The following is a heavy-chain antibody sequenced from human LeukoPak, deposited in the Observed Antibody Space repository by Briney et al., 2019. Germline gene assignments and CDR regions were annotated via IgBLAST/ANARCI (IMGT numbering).Heavy chain of an antibody. J-gene: IGHJ6*02. CDR3: ATTSSGYYYYYYAMDV. CDR1: GYTFTSYD. Sequence: ASVKVSCKASGYTFTSYDINWVRQATGQGLEWMGWMNPNSGNTGYAQKFQGRVTMTRNTSISTAYMELSSLRSEDTAVYYCATTSSGYYYYYYAMDVWGQGTTVTVSS. CDR2: MNPNSGNT. V-gene: IGHV1-8*01. D-gene: IGHD3-22*01.